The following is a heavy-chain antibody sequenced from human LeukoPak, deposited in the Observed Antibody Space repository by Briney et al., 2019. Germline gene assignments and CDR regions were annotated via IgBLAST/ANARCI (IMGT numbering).Heavy chain of an antibody. CDR3: ARRFHRYCSSTSCYIGGWFDP. CDR2: INPNSGGT. CDR1: GYTFTGYY. Sequence: ASVKVSCKASGYTFTGYYMHWVRQAPGQGREWMGWINPNSGGTNYAQKFQGRVTMTRDTSISTAYMELSRLRSDDTAVYYCARRFHRYCSSTSCYIGGWFDPWGQGTLVTVSS. V-gene: IGHV1-2*02. D-gene: IGHD2-2*02. J-gene: IGHJ5*02.